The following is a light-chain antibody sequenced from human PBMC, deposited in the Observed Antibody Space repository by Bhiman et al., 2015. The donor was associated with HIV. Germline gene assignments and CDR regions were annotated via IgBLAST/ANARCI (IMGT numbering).Light chain of an antibody. CDR1: SSDISDYNY. CDR2: EVS. J-gene: IGLJ3*02. CDR3: CAYTGTSAPWV. Sequence: QSALTQPPSASGSPGQSVAISCTGTSSDISDYNYVSWYQQHPGKAPKLVIYEVSKRPSGVPDRFSGSKSGNTASLTVSGLQAEDEADYYCCAYTGTSAPWVFGGGTKLTVL. V-gene: IGLV2-8*01.